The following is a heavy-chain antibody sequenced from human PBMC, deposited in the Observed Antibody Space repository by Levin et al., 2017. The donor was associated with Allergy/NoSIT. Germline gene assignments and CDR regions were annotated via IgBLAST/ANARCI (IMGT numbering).Heavy chain of an antibody. Sequence: GGSLRLSCAASGFTFSSYGMHWVRQAPGKGLEWVAVISYDGSNKYYADSVKGRFTISRDNSKNTLYLQMNSLRAEETAGYYCAKWGADDPVNYWGQGTLVNVSS. CDR2: ISYDGSNK. V-gene: IGHV3-30*18. CDR1: GFTFSSYG. CDR3: AKWGADDPVNY. J-gene: IGHJ4*02. D-gene: IGHD1-1*01.